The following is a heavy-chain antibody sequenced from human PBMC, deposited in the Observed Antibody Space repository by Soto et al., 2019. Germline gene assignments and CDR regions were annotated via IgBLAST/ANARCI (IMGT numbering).Heavy chain of an antibody. Sequence: SATLSLTCTVSGGSISSDDYYWSWIRQAPGRGLEWIGYIHSSGSIYYNPSLKSRATMSIDTAGNQFSLKVSSVTVADTAVYYCARDLDGLHDDTSGPFPRPGWGQGTLVTVSS. V-gene: IGHV4-30-4*01. CDR2: IHSSGSI. CDR1: GGSISSDDYY. J-gene: IGHJ1*01. CDR3: ARDLDGLHDDTSGPFPRPG. D-gene: IGHD3-22*01.